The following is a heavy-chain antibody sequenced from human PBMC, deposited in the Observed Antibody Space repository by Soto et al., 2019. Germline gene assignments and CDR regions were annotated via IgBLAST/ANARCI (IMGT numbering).Heavy chain of an antibody. CDR3: ARARTFTIFGVVKWFDP. CDR1: GGSFSGYY. D-gene: IGHD3-3*01. Sequence: PSETLSLTCAVYGGSFSGYYWSWIRQPPGKGLEWIGEINHSGSTNYNPSLKSRVTISVDTSKNQFSLKLSSVTAADTAVYYCARARTFTIFGVVKWFDPWGQRTLVTVSS. V-gene: IGHV4-34*01. J-gene: IGHJ5*02. CDR2: INHSGST.